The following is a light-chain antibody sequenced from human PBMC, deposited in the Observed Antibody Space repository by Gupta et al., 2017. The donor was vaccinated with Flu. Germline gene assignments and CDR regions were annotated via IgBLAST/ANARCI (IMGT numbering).Light chain of an antibody. CDR3: SSHTSSSTWV. CDR1: RSDVGRYKY. V-gene: IGLV2-14*01. Sequence: QSALTQPASVSGSPGQSITISCTGTRSDVGRYKYVAWYQQHPGKAPKLMIYEVSNRPSGVSNRFSGSKSGNTASLTIAGLQAEDEAGYYCSSHTSSSTWVFGGGTKLTVL. CDR2: EVS. J-gene: IGLJ3*02.